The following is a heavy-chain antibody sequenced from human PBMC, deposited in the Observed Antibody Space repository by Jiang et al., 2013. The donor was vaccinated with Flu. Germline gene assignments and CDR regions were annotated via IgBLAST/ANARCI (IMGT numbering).Heavy chain of an antibody. J-gene: IGHJ4*02. CDR3: ARIDTKYSSSWFPFDS. V-gene: IGHV4-4*07. CDR2: IHSRGDT. Sequence: GSGLVKPSETLSLTCTVSGVSITNDYWSWVRQPAGEGLEWIGRIHSRGDTNYNPSFDSRVTMSVDTSKNQVSLNLKSVTAADTAVYYCARIDTKYSSSWFPFDSWGQGILVTVSS. CDR1: GVSITNDY. D-gene: IGHD6-13*01.